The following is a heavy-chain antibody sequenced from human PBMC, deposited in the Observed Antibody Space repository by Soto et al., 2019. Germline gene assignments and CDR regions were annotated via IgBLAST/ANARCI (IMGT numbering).Heavy chain of an antibody. V-gene: IGHV4-61*01. CDR3: ARGATVTQYDY. CDR1: GVSVRSGSFY. D-gene: IGHD4-17*01. Sequence: SETLSLTCTVSGVSVRSGSFYWAWIRHPPGKGLEWIGFVSYSGTTNYKPSLKSRVTISVDTSRSQISLKVSSLTAADTAVYYCARGATVTQYDYWGQGNLVTVSS. J-gene: IGHJ4*02. CDR2: VSYSGTT.